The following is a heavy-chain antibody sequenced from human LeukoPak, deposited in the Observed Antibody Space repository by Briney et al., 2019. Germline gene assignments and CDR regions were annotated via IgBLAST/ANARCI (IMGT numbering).Heavy chain of an antibody. CDR1: GGPISSYY. V-gene: IGHV4-59*08. D-gene: IGHD4-17*01. CDR3: ARLAGDYPFDY. Sequence: SETLSLTCTVSGGPISSYYWSWIRQPPGKGLEWIGYIYYSGSTNYNPSLKSRVTISVDTSKNQFSLKLSSVTAADTAVYYCARLAGDYPFDYWGQGTLVTVSS. J-gene: IGHJ4*02. CDR2: IYYSGST.